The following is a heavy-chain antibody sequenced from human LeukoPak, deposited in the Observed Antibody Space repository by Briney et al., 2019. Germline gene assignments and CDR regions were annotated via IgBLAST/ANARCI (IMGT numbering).Heavy chain of an antibody. CDR1: GYTFSSYD. J-gene: IGHJ4*02. CDR3: ARSPYDSSGYYSDY. V-gene: IGHV1-8*01. Sequence: ASVKVSCKASGYTFSSYDINWVRQAAGQGLEWMGWMNPNSGNTGYAQKFQGRVSMTRNTSISTAYMELSSLRSEDTAVYYCARSPYDSSGYYSDYWGLGTLVTVSS. D-gene: IGHD3-22*01. CDR2: MNPNSGNT.